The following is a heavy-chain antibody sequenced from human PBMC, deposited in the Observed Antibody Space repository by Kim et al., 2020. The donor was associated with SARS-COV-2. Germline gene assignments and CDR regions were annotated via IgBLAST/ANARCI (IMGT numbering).Heavy chain of an antibody. Sequence: SETLSLTCAVYGGSFSGYYWSWIRQPPGKGLEWVGAINHGGSTYYNPSPKSRVTITVDTSKNQFSLNLSSVTAEDTASYYCARGRAGVDAGPILGIGPHYDNLFMGVWGQGTAVTVSS. CDR2: INHGGST. V-gene: IGHV4-34*01. CDR3: ARGRAGVDAGPILGIGPHYDNLFMGV. J-gene: IGHJ6*02. CDR1: GGSFSGYY. D-gene: IGHD3-10*01.